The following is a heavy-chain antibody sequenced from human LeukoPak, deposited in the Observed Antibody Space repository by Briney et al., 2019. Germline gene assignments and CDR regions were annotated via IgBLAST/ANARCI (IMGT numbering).Heavy chain of an antibody. V-gene: IGHV1-69*01. CDR3: ARGAFSGSYSFGYYYYGMDV. CDR2: IIPIFGTA. J-gene: IGHJ6*02. CDR1: A. D-gene: IGHD1-26*01. Sequence: AIXXXXQAPGQGLEWMGGIIPIFGTANYAQKFQGRVTIIADESTSTAYMELSSLRSEDTAMYYCARGAFSGSYSFGYYYYGMDVWGQGTTVTVSS.